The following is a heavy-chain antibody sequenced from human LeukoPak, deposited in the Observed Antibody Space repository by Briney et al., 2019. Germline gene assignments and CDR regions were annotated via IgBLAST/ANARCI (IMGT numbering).Heavy chain of an antibody. CDR3: ARGKRDYYGSGSYYPFDY. D-gene: IGHD3-10*01. CDR1: GGSISSGGYS. J-gene: IGHJ4*02. CDR2: IYHSGST. V-gene: IGHV4-30-2*01. Sequence: SQTLSLTCAVSGGSISSGGYSWSWIRQPPGKGLEWIGYIYHSGSTYYNPSLKSRVTISVDTSKNQFSLKLSSVTAADTAVYYCARGKRDYYGSGSYYPFDYWGQGTLVTVSS.